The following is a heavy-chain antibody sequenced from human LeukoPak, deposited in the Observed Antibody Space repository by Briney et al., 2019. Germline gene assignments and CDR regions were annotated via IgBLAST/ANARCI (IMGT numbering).Heavy chain of an antibody. CDR2: INWNGGST. D-gene: IGHD3-22*01. CDR1: GFTFDDYG. Sequence: RSGGSLRLSCAASGFTFDDYGMSWVRQAPGKGLEWVSGINWNGGSTGYADSVKGRFTISRDNAKNSLYLQMNSLRAEDTALYYCARGKGSGYYFDAFDIWGQGTMVTVSS. J-gene: IGHJ3*02. V-gene: IGHV3-20*04. CDR3: ARGKGSGYYFDAFDI.